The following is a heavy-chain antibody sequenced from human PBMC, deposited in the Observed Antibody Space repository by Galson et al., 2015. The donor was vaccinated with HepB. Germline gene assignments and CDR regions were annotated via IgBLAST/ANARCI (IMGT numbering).Heavy chain of an antibody. J-gene: IGHJ6*02. CDR3: ARASAGSGTLMSYYYYGMDV. Sequence: SVKVSCKASGGTFSSYAIIWVRQAPGQGLEWMGGIIPIFGTPNYAQKFQGRVTITADESTSTAYMELSSLRSEDTAVYYCARASAGSGTLMSYYYYGMDVWGQGTTVTVSS. CDR2: IIPIFGTP. CDR1: GGTFSSYA. V-gene: IGHV1-69*13. D-gene: IGHD3-10*01.